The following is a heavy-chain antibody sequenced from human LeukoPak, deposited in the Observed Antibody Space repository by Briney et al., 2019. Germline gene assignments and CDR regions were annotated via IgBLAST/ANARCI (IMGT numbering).Heavy chain of an antibody. Sequence: SETLSLTCTVSGGSISSYYWSWIRQPPGQGLEWIGYIYYSGSTNYNPSLKSRVTISVDASKNQFSLKLSSVTAADTAVYYCARHSSGWGGYFDYWGQGTLVTVSS. V-gene: IGHV4-59*08. J-gene: IGHJ4*02. CDR3: ARHSSGWGGYFDY. CDR1: GGSISSYY. CDR2: IYYSGST. D-gene: IGHD6-19*01.